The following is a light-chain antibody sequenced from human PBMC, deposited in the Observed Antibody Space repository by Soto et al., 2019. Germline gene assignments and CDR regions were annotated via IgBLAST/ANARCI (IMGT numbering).Light chain of an antibody. Sequence: EVVLTQSPATLSVSPGEGATLSCKASQSVDSRLAWYQQKPGQAPRLLIEGASSRGTDITARFSGSGSGTEFTLTITSLQSEDFAVYYCQQYSTWPLAFGGGTRVEIK. V-gene: IGKV3-15*01. CDR2: GAS. J-gene: IGKJ4*01. CDR3: QQYSTWPLA. CDR1: QSVDSR.